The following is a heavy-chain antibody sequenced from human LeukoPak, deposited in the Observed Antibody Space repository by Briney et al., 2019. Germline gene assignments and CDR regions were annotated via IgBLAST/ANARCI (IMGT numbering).Heavy chain of an antibody. CDR2: VDPSGDIA. D-gene: IGHD3-10*01. CDR3: ARDSFGVRGFDH. Sequence: ASVKVSCKTSGYTFIHYYMHWVRQASGEGFEWMGIVDPSGDIATYAQKFQGRVTLTTDTSTSTFYMELSSPRSEDTAIYYCARDSFGVRGFDHWGQGTPVTVSS. CDR1: GYTFIHYY. V-gene: IGHV1-46*01. J-gene: IGHJ5*02.